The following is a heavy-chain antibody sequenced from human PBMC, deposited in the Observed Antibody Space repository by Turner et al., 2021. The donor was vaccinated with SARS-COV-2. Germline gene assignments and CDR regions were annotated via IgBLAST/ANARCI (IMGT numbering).Heavy chain of an antibody. J-gene: IGHJ4*02. D-gene: IGHD2-2*01. CDR2: ISAYNGNT. V-gene: IGHV1-18*04. CDR3: ARDRPSAATFLNFDY. Sequence: QVQLVQSVAEVKKPGASVKVSCKASGYTFTSYGISWVRQAPGQGLEWMGWISAYNGNTNYAQKLQGRVTMTTDTPTSTAYMELRSLRSDDTAVYYCARDRPSAATFLNFDYWGQGTLVTVSS. CDR1: GYTFTSYG.